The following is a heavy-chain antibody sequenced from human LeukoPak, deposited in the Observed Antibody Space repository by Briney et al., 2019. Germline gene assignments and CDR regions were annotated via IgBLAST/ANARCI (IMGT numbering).Heavy chain of an antibody. V-gene: IGHV3-23*01. D-gene: IGHD5-12*01. CDR3: AKHLEVATIMSALDI. Sequence: GGSLRLSCAASGFTFNSYAMSWVRQAPGKGLEWVSVISGSGGTTYYADSVKGRFTISRDNSKSTLYLQMNSLRDEDTAIYYCAKHLEVATIMSALDIWGQGTLVTVSS. CDR2: ISGSGGTT. CDR1: GFTFNSYA. J-gene: IGHJ3*02.